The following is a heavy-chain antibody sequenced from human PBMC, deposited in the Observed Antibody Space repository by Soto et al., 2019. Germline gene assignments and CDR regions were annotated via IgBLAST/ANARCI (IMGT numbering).Heavy chain of an antibody. CDR1: GFTFSSYG. D-gene: IGHD3-3*01. CDR2: ISYDGSNK. V-gene: IGHV3-30*18. Sequence: PGGSLRLSCAASGFTFSSYGMHWVRQAPGKGLEWVAVISYDGSNKYYADSVKGRFTISRDNSKNTLYLQMNSLRAEDTAVYYCAKVPRIIWSGYWDYFDYWGQGTLVTVSS. CDR3: AKVPRIIWSGYWDYFDY. J-gene: IGHJ4*02.